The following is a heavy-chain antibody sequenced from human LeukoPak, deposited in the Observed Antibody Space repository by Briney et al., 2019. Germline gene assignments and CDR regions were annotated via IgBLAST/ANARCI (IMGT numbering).Heavy chain of an antibody. Sequence: SETLSLTCTVSAGSISSSRYYWGWIRQTPGKGLEWIASLSDSGSTYYNPSLRSRVTISVDTSKNQFSLKLSSVTAADTAVYYCARHSDYYDSSGYYYWGQGTLVTVSS. CDR1: AGSISSSRYY. V-gene: IGHV4-39*01. J-gene: IGHJ4*02. CDR2: LSDSGST. CDR3: ARHSDYYDSSGYYY. D-gene: IGHD3-22*01.